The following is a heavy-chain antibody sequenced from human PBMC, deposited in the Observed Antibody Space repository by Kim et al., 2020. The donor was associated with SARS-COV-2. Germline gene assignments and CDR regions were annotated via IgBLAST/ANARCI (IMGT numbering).Heavy chain of an antibody. Sequence: SETLSLTCTVSGGSISSSSYYWGWIRQPPGKGLEWIGSIYYSGSTYYNPSLKSRVTISVDTSKNQFSLKLSSVTAADTAVYYCARVIIRQWLVDYWGQGT. J-gene: IGHJ4*02. V-gene: IGHV4-39*07. D-gene: IGHD6-19*01. CDR3: ARVIIRQWLVDY. CDR1: GGSISSSSYY. CDR2: IYYSGST.